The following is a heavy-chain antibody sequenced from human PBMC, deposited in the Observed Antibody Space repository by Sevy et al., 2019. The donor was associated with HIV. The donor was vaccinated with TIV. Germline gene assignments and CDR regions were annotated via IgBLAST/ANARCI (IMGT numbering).Heavy chain of an antibody. V-gene: IGHV3-48*03. CDR2: ISSIGSTI. J-gene: IGHJ3*02. CDR1: GFTFSSYE. D-gene: IGHD3-3*01. CDR3: ARAAYYLFLEWFRDAFDI. Sequence: GGSLRLSCAASGFTFSSYEMNWVRQAPGKGLEWVSYISSIGSTIYYADSVKGRITNSRDNAKYSLYLQMNSLTAEDTAVYYCARAAYYLFLEWFRDAFDIWGQGTMVTVSS.